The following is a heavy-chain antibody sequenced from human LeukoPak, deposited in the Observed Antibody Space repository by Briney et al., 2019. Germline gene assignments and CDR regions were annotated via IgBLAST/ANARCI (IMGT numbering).Heavy chain of an antibody. J-gene: IGHJ6*03. V-gene: IGHV4-39*01. CDR3: ARRGRHYYYYYMDV. D-gene: IGHD3-10*01. CDR2: IYYSGST. Sequence: SETLSLTCTVSGGSISSSSYYWGWIRQPPGKGLEWIGSIYYSGSTYYNPSLKSRVTISVDTSKNQFSLKLSSVTAADTAAYYCARRGRHYYYYYMDVWGKGTTVTVSS. CDR1: GGSISSSSYY.